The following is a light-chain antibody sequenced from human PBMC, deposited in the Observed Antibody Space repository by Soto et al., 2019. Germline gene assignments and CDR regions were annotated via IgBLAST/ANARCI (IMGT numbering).Light chain of an antibody. V-gene: IGLV1-47*01. CDR2: RNN. CDR1: SSNIGSNY. J-gene: IGLJ2*01. Sequence: QSVLTQPPSASGTPGQRVTISCSGSSSNIGSNYVYWYQQFPGTAPKLLIYRNNQRPSGVPDRFSGSKSGTSASLAISGLRSEDEADYYCQTWGTGFQVFGGGTKLTVL. CDR3: QTWGTGFQV.